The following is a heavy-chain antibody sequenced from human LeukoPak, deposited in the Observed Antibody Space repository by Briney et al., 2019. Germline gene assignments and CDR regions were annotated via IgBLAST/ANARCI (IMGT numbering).Heavy chain of an antibody. CDR2: IYYSGST. V-gene: IGHV4-39*07. D-gene: IGHD6-6*01. CDR3: ARDGSRGSSPIYYYYYMDV. CDR1: GGSISSSSYY. J-gene: IGHJ6*03. Sequence: PSETLSLTCTVSGGSISSSSYYWGWIRQPPGKGLEWIGSIYYSGSTYYNPSLKSRVTISVDTSKNQFSLKLSSVTAADTAVYYCARDGSRGSSPIYYYYYMDVWGKGTTVTVSS.